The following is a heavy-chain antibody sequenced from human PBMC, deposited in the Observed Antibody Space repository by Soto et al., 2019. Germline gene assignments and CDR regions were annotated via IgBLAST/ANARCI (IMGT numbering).Heavy chain of an antibody. CDR3: ARVKGASLYQLQTGPGYYYYGMDV. D-gene: IGHD2-2*01. J-gene: IGHJ6*02. V-gene: IGHV1-69*13. CDR2: IIPIFGTA. Sequence: GASVKVSCTDSGGSYSSYAISWVRQAPGQGLEWMGGIIPIFGTANYAQKFQGRVTITADESTSTAYMELSSLRSEDTAVYYCARVKGASLYQLQTGPGYYYYGMDVWGQGTTVTVSS. CDR1: GGSYSSYA.